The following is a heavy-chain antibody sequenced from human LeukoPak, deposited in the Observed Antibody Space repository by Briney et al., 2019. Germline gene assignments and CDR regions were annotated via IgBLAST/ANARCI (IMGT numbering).Heavy chain of an antibody. Sequence: GGSLRLSCAASGFTFSSYALHWVRQAPGKGLERVAVILSDGSNKCYADSVKGRFTISRDNSKNTLYLQMNSLRADDTAVYYCAKCSTSAYTTGWCNWIDPWGQGTLVTVSS. CDR3: AKCSTSAYTTGWCNWIDP. CDR1: GFTFSSYA. D-gene: IGHD6-19*01. J-gene: IGHJ5*02. V-gene: IGHV3-30*04. CDR2: ILSDGSNK.